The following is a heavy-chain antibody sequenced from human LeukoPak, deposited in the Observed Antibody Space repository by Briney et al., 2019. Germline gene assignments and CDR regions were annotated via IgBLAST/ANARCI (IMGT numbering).Heavy chain of an antibody. CDR3: ARGRRLGRSPDY. D-gene: IGHD7-27*01. V-gene: IGHV4-34*01. J-gene: IGHJ4*02. CDR2: INHSGST. Sequence: SETLSLTCAVYGGSFSGYYWSWIREPPGKGLEWIGEINHSGSTNYNPSLESRVTISVDTSKNQFSLKLSSVTAADTAVYYCARGRRLGRSPDYWGQGTLVTVSS. CDR1: GGSFSGYY.